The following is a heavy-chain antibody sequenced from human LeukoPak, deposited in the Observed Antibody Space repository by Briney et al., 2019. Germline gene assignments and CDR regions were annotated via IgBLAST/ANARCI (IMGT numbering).Heavy chain of an antibody. CDR2: IRARAYGGTP. D-gene: IGHD6-13*01. CDR1: GFTFGDYA. V-gene: IGHV3-49*03. J-gene: IGHJ4*02. Sequence: GGSLRLSCTASGFTFGDYAMSWFRQAPGKGMEWVGYIRARAYGGTPEYAASVKGRFTISRDDSNSIAYLQMSSLKTEDTAVYYCSRLWAAAGDYWGQGTLVTVSS. CDR3: SRLWAAAGDY.